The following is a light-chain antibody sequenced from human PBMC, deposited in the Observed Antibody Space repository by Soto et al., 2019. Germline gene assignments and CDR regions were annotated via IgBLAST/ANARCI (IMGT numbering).Light chain of an antibody. CDR3: QQYGSSGT. V-gene: IGKV3-20*01. CDR1: QSVSNNY. J-gene: IGKJ1*01. CDR2: GAS. Sequence: EIVLTQSPGTLSLSPGERATLSCRASQSVSNNYLAWYQQKPGQAPRLLIYGASNRATGIPDRFSGSGSGTDVTLTTSRLEPEEFAVYYCQQYGSSGTFGQGTKVEIK.